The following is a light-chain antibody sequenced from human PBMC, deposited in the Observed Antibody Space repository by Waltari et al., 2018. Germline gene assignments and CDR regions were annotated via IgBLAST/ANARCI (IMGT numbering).Light chain of an antibody. V-gene: IGKV1-5*01. CDR2: DAS. J-gene: IGKJ4*01. CDR3: QQYDFYSLT. CDR1: HTLNNY. Sequence: DIQMTQSPSTLSASEGDRVTITCRASHTLNNYLAWYQQKPGKAPKLMIYDASSVESGVPSRFSGSGSGTESTLTISSLQPDDFATYYCQQYDFYSLTFGGGTRVEIK.